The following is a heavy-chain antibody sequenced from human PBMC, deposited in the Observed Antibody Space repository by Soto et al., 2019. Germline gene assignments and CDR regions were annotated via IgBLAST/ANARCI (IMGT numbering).Heavy chain of an antibody. V-gene: IGHV3-30-3*01. D-gene: IGHD3-10*01. CDR2: ISYDGSNK. J-gene: IGHJ5*02. CDR1: GFTFSSYA. CDR3: ARHRLHPGWFDP. Sequence: QVQLVESGGGVVQPGRSLRLSCAASGFTFSSYAMHWVRQAPGKGLEWVAVISYDGSNKYYADSVKGRFTISRDNSKNQLDLQMTSLRAEDTAVYYCARHRLHPGWFDPWGQGTLVTVSS.